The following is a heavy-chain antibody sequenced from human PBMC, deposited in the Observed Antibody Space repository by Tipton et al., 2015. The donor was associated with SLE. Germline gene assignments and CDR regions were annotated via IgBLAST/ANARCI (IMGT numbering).Heavy chain of an antibody. Sequence: LRLSCTVSGGSISSYYWSWIRQPPGKGLEWIGYIYYSGSTNYNPSLKSRVTISVDTSKNQFSLKLSSVTAADTAVYYCASLVGATTPFDYWGQGTLVTVSS. CDR2: IYYSGST. D-gene: IGHD1-26*01. J-gene: IGHJ4*02. CDR3: ASLVGATTPFDY. V-gene: IGHV4-59*01. CDR1: GGSISSYY.